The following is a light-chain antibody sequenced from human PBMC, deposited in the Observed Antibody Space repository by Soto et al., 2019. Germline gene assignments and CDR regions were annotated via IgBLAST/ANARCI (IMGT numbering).Light chain of an antibody. J-gene: IGLJ1*01. CDR3: SSYTRTTTLGV. V-gene: IGLV2-14*01. Sequence: QSVLTQPASVSGSLGQSITISCTGTSSDVGAYNYVSWYQQHPGKAPKLMIYEVSNRPSGVSNRFSGSKSGNTASLTISGLQAEDEADYYCSSYTRTTTLGVFGTGTKGTVL. CDR2: EVS. CDR1: SSDVGAYNY.